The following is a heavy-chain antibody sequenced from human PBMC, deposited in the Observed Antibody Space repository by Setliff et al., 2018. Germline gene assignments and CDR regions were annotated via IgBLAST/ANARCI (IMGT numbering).Heavy chain of an antibody. V-gene: IGHV1-2*02. CDR1: GYTFTNHY. CDR2: INPNSGDT. D-gene: IGHD4-17*01. J-gene: IGHJ4*02. CDR3: AREVLSTVVAWDY. Sequence: VASVKVSCKASGYTFTNHYIHWLRQAPGQGLEWMGCINPNSGDTTFAQKFQGRVTITRDTSNSTDYMDLSRLTSDDTAVYYCAREVLSTVVAWDYWGQGTLVTVSS.